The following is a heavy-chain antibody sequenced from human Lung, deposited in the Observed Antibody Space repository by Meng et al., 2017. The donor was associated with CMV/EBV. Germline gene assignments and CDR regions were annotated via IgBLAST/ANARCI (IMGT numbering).Heavy chain of an antibody. Sequence: QGQREESGPGLVKPSGTLALTCACSGGSISSSNWWSWVRQPPGKGLEWIGEIYHSGSTNYNPSLKSRVTISVDKSKNQFSLKLSSVTAADTAVYYCASFPPPGKQWLVTDYWGQGTLVTVSS. J-gene: IGHJ4*02. CDR2: IYHSGST. V-gene: IGHV4-4*02. CDR3: ASFPPPGKQWLVTDY. CDR1: GGSISSSNW. D-gene: IGHD6-19*01.